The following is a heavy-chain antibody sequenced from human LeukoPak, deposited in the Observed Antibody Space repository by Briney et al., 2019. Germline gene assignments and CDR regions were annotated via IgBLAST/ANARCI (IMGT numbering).Heavy chain of an antibody. CDR2: INHSGST. CDR1: GGSFSGYY. J-gene: IGHJ2*01. Sequence: SETLSLTCAVYGGSFSGYYWSWIRQPPGKGLEWIGEINHSGSTNYNPSLKSRATISVDTSKNQFSLKLSSVTAADTAVYYCARGKSYYYDSSGSRYFDLWGRGTLVTVSS. D-gene: IGHD3-22*01. V-gene: IGHV4-34*01. CDR3: ARGKSYYYDSSGSRYFDL.